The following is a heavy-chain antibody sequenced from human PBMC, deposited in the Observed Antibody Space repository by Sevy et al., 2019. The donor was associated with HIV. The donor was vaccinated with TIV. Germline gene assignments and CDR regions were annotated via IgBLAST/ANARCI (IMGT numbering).Heavy chain of an antibody. Sequence: GGSLRLSCIASRFTFRNYGIHWVRQAPGKGLDWVAVIVYDGSDKYYADSVKGRFTISRDNSKNTLFLQMNSLRVEDTAVYYCAKERGGSYIPYFYGMDVWGQGTAVTVSS. CDR3: AKERGGSYIPYFYGMDV. D-gene: IGHD1-26*01. CDR2: IVYDGSDK. CDR1: RFTFRNYG. J-gene: IGHJ6*02. V-gene: IGHV3-30*18.